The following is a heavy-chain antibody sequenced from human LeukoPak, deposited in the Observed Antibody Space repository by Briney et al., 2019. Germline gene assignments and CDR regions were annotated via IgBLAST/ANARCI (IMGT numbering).Heavy chain of an antibody. V-gene: IGHV4-59*08. CDR2: IYYKGST. CDR1: GGSVGSFS. Sequence: SATLSLTCIVSGGSVGSFSWSWIRPPPGKGRGGIGFIYYKGSTNYNPSLKSRVTISVDWSKSQFSLKLSSVTAADTALYYCARAVGYYGSGTSGEEWFDPWGQGTLVTVSS. D-gene: IGHD3-10*01. CDR3: ARAVGYYGSGTSGEEWFDP. J-gene: IGHJ5*02.